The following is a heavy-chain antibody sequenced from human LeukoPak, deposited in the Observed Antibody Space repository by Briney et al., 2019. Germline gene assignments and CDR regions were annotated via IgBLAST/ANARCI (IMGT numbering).Heavy chain of an antibody. D-gene: IGHD1-26*01. J-gene: IGHJ4*02. CDR3: AREEMPGKFDY. Sequence: SSETLSLTCAVSGGSISSSNWWSWVRQPPGKGLEWIGEIYHSGNTNYNPSLKSRVTISLDKSKNQFSLKLRSVTAADTAVYYCAREEMPGKFDYWGQGTLVTVSS. V-gene: IGHV4-4*02. CDR1: GGSISSSNW. CDR2: IYHSGNT.